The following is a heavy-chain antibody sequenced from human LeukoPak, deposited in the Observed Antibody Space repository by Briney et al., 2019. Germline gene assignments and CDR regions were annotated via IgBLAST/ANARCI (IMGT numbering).Heavy chain of an antibody. CDR1: GGSISSSSYY. CDR3: ARLRRAGWLEYYFDY. CDR2: IYYSGST. Sequence: SETLSLACTVSGGSISSSSYYWGWIRQPPEKGLEWIGTIYYSGSTYYNPSLKSRVTISVDTSKNQFSLKLSSVTAADTAVYYCARLRRAGWLEYYFDYWGQGTLVTVSS. D-gene: IGHD6-19*01. J-gene: IGHJ4*02. V-gene: IGHV4-39*07.